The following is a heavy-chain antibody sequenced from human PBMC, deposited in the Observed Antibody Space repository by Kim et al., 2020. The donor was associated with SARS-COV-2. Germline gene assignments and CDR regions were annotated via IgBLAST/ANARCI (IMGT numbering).Heavy chain of an antibody. V-gene: IGHV4-39*01. CDR2: IYYSGST. J-gene: IGHJ4*02. CDR3: ARHKPSSGWYVDY. D-gene: IGHD6-19*01. CDR1: GGSISSSSYY. Sequence: SETLSLTCTVSGGSISSSSYYWGWIRQPPGKGLEWIGSIYYSGSTYYNPSLKSRVTISVDTSKNQFSLKLSSVTAADTAVYYCARHKPSSGWYVDYWGQGTLVTVSS.